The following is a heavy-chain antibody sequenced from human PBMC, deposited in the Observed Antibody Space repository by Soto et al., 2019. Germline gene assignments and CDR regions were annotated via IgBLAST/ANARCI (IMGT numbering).Heavy chain of an antibody. V-gene: IGHV3-23*04. D-gene: IGHD2-15*01. J-gene: IGHJ4*02. Sequence: VQLVESGGGVVQPGRSLRLSCAASGFTFSSYAMHWVRQAPGKGLEWVAVISGSGGSTHYADSVQGRFSISRDNSKNTVYLQMNSLGVEDTALYYCAKVIVVIAAAGDYFDSWGQGTLVTVSS. CDR3: AKVIVVIAAAGDYFDS. CDR2: ISGSGGST. CDR1: GFTFSSYA.